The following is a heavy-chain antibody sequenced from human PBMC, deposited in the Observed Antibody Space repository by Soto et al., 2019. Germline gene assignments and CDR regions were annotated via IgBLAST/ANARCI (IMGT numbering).Heavy chain of an antibody. CDR3: ARGFSFTMVRGVIITHNWFDP. Sequence: SETLSLTCAVYGGSFSGYYWSWIRQPPGKGLEWIGEINHSGSTNYNPSLKSRVTISVDTSKNQFSLKLSSVTAADTAVYYCARGFSFTMVRGVIITHNWFDPWGQGTLVTVS. CDR2: INHSGST. V-gene: IGHV4-34*01. CDR1: GGSFSGYY. D-gene: IGHD3-10*01. J-gene: IGHJ5*02.